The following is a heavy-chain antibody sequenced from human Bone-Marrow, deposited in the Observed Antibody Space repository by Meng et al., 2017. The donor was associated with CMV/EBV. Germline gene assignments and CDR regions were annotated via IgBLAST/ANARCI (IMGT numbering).Heavy chain of an antibody. CDR1: GFTFSSYW. V-gene: IGHV3-74*01. CDR3: ARDGTYYDFWSGYYTGILDY. CDR2: INSDGSST. J-gene: IGHJ4*02. Sequence: SCAASGFTFSSYWMHWVRQAPGKGLVWVSRINSDGSSTSYADSVKGRFTISRDNSKNTLYLQMNSLRAEDTAVYYCARDGTYYDFWSGYYTGILDYWGQGTLVTVSS. D-gene: IGHD3-3*01.